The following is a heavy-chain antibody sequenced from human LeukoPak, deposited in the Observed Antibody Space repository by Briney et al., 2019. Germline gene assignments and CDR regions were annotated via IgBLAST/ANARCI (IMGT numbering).Heavy chain of an antibody. V-gene: IGHV3-48*04. D-gene: IGHD2/OR15-2a*01. Sequence: GGSLRLSCAASGFTFTHYGMNWVRQAPGKGLEWVSGIRANGETTYYADSVRGRFTISRDNAKNSLYLQMKSLRAEDTAVYYCARGKTSQNIVTRKTYNWFDPWGQGTLVTVSS. CDR3: ARGKTSQNIVTRKTYNWFDP. CDR1: GFTFTHYG. J-gene: IGHJ5*02. CDR2: IRANGETT.